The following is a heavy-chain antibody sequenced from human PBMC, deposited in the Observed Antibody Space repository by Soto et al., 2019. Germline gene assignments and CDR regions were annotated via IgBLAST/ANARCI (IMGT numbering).Heavy chain of an antibody. CDR3: ARGNPSNYAGFDV. V-gene: IGHV1-8*01. CDR2: MNAKSGDT. Sequence: QAHLEQSGAELKRPGASVKVSCKASGYTFSDFDINWLRQASGQGPEWMGWMNAKSGDTFFPQRFRGKFNMTWDTSLSTAYMEVGSLTPHDMDIYYCARGNPSNYAGFDVLGQGTTVAVSS. CDR1: GYTFSDFD. J-gene: IGHJ6*02. D-gene: IGHD3-16*01.